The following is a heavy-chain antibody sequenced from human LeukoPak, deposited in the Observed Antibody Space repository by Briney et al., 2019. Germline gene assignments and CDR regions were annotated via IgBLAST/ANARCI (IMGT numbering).Heavy chain of an antibody. Sequence: PGGSLRLSCAASGFTFSSYGMHWVRQAPGKGLEWVAVISYDGSNKYYADSVKGRFTISRDNSKNTLYLQMDSLRAEDTAVYYCAKEVPYTNTWYTIDYWGRGTLVIVSS. D-gene: IGHD6-13*01. CDR2: ISYDGSNK. CDR1: GFTFSSYG. V-gene: IGHV3-30*18. J-gene: IGHJ4*02. CDR3: AKEVPYTNTWYTIDY.